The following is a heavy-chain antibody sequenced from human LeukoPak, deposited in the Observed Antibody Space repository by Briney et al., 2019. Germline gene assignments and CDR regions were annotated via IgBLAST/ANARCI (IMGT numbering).Heavy chain of an antibody. CDR1: GGSISSYY. D-gene: IGHD3-16*02. CDR2: IYTSGST. V-gene: IGHV4-4*07. Sequence: PSETLSLTCTVSGGSISSYYWSWIRQPAGKGLEWIGRIYTSGSTNYNPSLKSRVTMSVDTSKNQFSLKLSSVTAADTAVYYCARHSTLRHDYVWGSYRLWAFDIWGQGTMVTVSS. CDR3: ARHSTLRHDYVWGSYRLWAFDI. J-gene: IGHJ3*02.